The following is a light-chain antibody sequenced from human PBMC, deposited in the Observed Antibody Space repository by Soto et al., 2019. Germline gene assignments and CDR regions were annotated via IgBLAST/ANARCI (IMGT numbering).Light chain of an antibody. CDR3: QQRSNWPRLT. CDR2: DAS. Sequence: EIVLTQSPATLSLSPGERATLSCRASQSVSSYLAWYQQKPGQAPRLLIYDASNRATGIPARFSGSGSVTDFTLTISSLEPEDCAVYYCQQRSNWPRLTFGRGTKVEIK. J-gene: IGKJ4*01. CDR1: QSVSSY. V-gene: IGKV3-11*01.